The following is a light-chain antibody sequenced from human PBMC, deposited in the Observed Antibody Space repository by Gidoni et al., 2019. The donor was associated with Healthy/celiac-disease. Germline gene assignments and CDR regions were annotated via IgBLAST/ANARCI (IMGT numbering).Light chain of an antibody. Sequence: IPMTQSPSYLSASVGDRVTITCQASQDISNYLNWYQQKPGKAPKLLIYDASNLETGVPSRFSGSGSGTDFTFTISSLQPEDIATYYCQQYDNLSLTFGGGTKVEIK. CDR1: QDISNY. J-gene: IGKJ4*01. CDR2: DAS. CDR3: QQYDNLSLT. V-gene: IGKV1-33*01.